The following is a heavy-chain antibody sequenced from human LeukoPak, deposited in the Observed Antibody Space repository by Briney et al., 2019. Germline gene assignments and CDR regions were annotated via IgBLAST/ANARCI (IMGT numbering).Heavy chain of an antibody. V-gene: IGHV3-23*01. CDR2: ISNSGGST. Sequence: GGSLRLSCVASGLTFTIYAMTWVRQAPGKGLEWVSAISNSGGSTYYPDSVKGRFTISRDNSKNTLYLQMKSLRAEDTAVYYCAKGGDSTRLALFDYGGQGTLVTVSS. CDR3: AKGGDSTRLALFDY. CDR1: GLTFTIYA. J-gene: IGHJ4*02. D-gene: IGHD2-2*01.